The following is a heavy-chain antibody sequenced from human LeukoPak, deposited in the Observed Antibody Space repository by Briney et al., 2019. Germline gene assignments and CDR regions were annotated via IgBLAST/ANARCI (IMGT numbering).Heavy chain of an antibody. Sequence: PGGSLRLSGAASGLTLSTYGMHWFGQPPGKGLEWVSSISGSGGSTYYADSVKGRFTISRDNSKNTLYLQMNSLRAEDTALYYCAKAKTWGQGTLVTVSS. CDR2: ISGSGGST. V-gene: IGHV3-23*01. CDR1: GLTLSTYG. CDR3: AKAKT. J-gene: IGHJ5*02.